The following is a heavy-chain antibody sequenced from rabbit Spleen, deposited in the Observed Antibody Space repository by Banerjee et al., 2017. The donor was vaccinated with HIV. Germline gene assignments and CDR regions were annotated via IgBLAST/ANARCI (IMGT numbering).Heavy chain of an antibody. CDR3: ARDTATSFSSYGMDL. CDR2: VDVGSSGFT. V-gene: IGHV1S45*01. CDR1: GFSFSDNYV. J-gene: IGHJ6*01. Sequence: QEQLEESGGDLVKPGASLTLTCTASGFSFSDNYVMCWVRQAPGKGLEWIGCVDVGSSGFTYFANWAKGRFTISKTSSTTVTLKMTSLTAADTATYFCARDTATSFSSYGMDLWGPGTLVTVS. D-gene: IGHD1-1*01.